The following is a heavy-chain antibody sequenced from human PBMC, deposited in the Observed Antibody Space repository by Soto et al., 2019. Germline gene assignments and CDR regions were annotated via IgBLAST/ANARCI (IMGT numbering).Heavy chain of an antibody. CDR2: ISYDGSNK. Sequence: GWSLRLSCAASGFTFGSYAMHWVRQAPGKGLEWVAVISYDGSNKYYADSVKGRFTISRDNSKNTVSLQMTSLRAEDTAVYYCAKGGRQWLVTSDFNYWGQGALVTVSS. D-gene: IGHD6-19*01. CDR3: AKGGRQWLVTSDFNY. CDR1: GFTFGSYA. J-gene: IGHJ4*02. V-gene: IGHV3-30-3*01.